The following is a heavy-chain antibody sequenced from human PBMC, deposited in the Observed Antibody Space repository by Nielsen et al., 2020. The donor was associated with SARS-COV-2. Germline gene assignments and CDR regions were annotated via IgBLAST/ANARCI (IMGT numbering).Heavy chain of an antibody. CDR1: GFTFSTYG. D-gene: IGHD2-15*01. CDR2: ISYDGSNK. CDR3: AKDWTAIVVVPSGGVDY. J-gene: IGHJ4*02. Sequence: GKSLKISCAASGFTFSTYGMHWVRQAPGKGLEWVAAISYDGSNKYYVDSVKGRFTISRDNSKNTLYLQMSSLREEDTAVYYCAKDWTAIVVVPSGGVDYWGQGTRVTVSS. V-gene: IGHV3-30*18.